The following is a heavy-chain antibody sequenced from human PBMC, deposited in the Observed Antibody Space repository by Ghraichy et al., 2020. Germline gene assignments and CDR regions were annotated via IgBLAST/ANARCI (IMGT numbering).Heavy chain of an antibody. J-gene: IGHJ4*01. CDR2: VYFTGST. V-gene: IGHV4-59*01. CDR1: GDSISNDY. CDR3: ARYCFGGRCPDY. D-gene: IGHD2-15*01. Sequence: SETLSLTCTVSGDSISNDYCTWIWQPQGKGMEWIGYVYFTGSTKYNSPLKSRVTISMDTSKTQFSLRLSSVTAADTAFSNCARYCFGGRCPDYWGHGTMVTVSS.